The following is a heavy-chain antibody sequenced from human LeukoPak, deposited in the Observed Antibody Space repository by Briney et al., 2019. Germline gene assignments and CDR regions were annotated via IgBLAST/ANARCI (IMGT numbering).Heavy chain of an antibody. V-gene: IGHV4-61*01. CDR1: GGSVSSGSYY. CDR3: ARYLPSGLH. Sequence: PSETLSLTCTVSGGSVSSGSYYWSWIRQPPGKGLEWIGYIYYSGSTNYNPSLKSRVTISIDTSKNQFSLKLSSVTAADTAVYYCARYLPSGLHWGQGTLVTVSS. D-gene: IGHD2-21*02. CDR2: IYYSGST. J-gene: IGHJ4*02.